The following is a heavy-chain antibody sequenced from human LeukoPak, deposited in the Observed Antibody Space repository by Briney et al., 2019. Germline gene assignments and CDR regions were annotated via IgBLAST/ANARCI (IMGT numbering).Heavy chain of an antibody. V-gene: IGHV4-59*08. CDR2: IYYSGST. Sequence: PSETLSLTCTVSGGSISSYYWSWIRQPPGKGLEWIGYIYYSGSTNYNPSLKSRVTISVDTSKNQFSLKLTSVTAADTAVYYCARLVPPGWFDPWGQGTLVTVSS. CDR3: ARLVPPGWFDP. CDR1: GGSISSYY. J-gene: IGHJ5*02.